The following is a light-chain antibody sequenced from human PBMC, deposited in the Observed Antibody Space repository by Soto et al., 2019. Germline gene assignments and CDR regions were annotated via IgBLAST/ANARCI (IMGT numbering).Light chain of an antibody. J-gene: IGLJ3*02. CDR2: EVT. Sequence: QLVLTQAASVSGSPGQSITISCTGTSGDIGIYNLVSWYRQYSGKAPELLIYEVTKRPSGVSNRFSGSKSGNTASLTISGLQAEDEADYYCCSYVGSNTLVFGGGTQLTVL. CDR3: CSYVGSNTLV. V-gene: IGLV2-23*02. CDR1: SGDIGIYNL.